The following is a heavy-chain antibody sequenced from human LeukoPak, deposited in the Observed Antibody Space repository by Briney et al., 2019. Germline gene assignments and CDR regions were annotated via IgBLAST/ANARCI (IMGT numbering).Heavy chain of an antibody. CDR3: ARVNYGDYVDY. CDR1: GYTFTSYY. V-gene: IGHV1-46*01. J-gene: IGHJ4*02. CDR2: INPSGGST. Sequence: ASVKVSCKASGYTFTSYYMHWVRQAPGQGLEWMGIINPSGGSTSYAQKFQGRVTMTRDTSTSTVYMELRSLRSDDTAVYYCARVNYGDYVDYWGQGTLVTVSS. D-gene: IGHD4-17*01.